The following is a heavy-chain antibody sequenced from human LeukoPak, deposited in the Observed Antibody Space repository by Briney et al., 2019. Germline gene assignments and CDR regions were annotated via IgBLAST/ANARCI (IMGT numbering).Heavy chain of an antibody. CDR3: AREVYYDSSGYYN. V-gene: IGHV1-8*03. CDR1: GYTFTSYD. CDR2: MNPNNGNT. D-gene: IGHD3-22*01. J-gene: IGHJ4*02. Sequence: ASVKVSCKASGYTFTSYDINWVRQAPGQGLEWMGWMNPNNGNTGYAQKFQGRVTITRSASISTAYMELSSLRSEDTAVYYCAREVYYDSSGYYNWGQGTLVTVSS.